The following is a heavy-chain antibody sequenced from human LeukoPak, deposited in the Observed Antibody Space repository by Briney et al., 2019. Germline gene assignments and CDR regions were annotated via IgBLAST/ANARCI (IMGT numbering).Heavy chain of an antibody. CDR1: GFILSNYA. J-gene: IGHJ4*02. CDR3: ARQSTPHGNFDY. V-gene: IGHV3-13*01. D-gene: IGHD5-24*01. CDR2: LGTAGDT. Sequence: GGSLRLSCTASGFILSNYAMHWVRQPAGKGLKWVSALGTAGDTFYPGSVKGRFTISRDNAKKSLFLQMSSLRAEDTAIYYCARQSTPHGNFDYWGQGTLVTVSS.